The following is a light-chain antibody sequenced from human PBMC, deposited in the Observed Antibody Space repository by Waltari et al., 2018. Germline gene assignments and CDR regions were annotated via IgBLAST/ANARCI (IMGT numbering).Light chain of an antibody. CDR1: PGIRND. V-gene: IGKV1-6*01. CDR2: AAS. J-gene: IGKJ2*01. CDR3: LQDYNYPRT. Sequence: AIQMTQSPSSLSASVGDRVTITCRASPGIRNDLGWYQQKPGKAPKLLIYAASSLQSGVPSRLSGSGAGTDFTLTISSLQPEDFATYYCLQDYNYPRTFGQGTKLEIK.